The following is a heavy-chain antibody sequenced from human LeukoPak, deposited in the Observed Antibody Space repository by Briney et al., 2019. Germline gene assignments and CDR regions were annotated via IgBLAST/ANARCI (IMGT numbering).Heavy chain of an antibody. D-gene: IGHD6-13*01. CDR2: FDPEDGET. CDR3: ATLPRVFSSSWYFDY. Sequence: ASVKVSCKVSGYTLTELSMHWVRQVPGKGLEWMEGFDPEDGETIYAQKFQGRVTMTEDTSTDTAYMELSSLRSEDTAVYYCATLPRVFSSSWYFDYWGQGTLVTVSS. J-gene: IGHJ4*02. V-gene: IGHV1-24*01. CDR1: GYTLTELS.